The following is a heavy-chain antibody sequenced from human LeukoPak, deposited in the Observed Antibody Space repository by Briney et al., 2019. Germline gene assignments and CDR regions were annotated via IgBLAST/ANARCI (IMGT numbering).Heavy chain of an antibody. J-gene: IGHJ6*03. CDR1: GGSISSYY. Sequence: SGTLSLTCTVSGGSISSYYWSWIRQPPGKGLEWIGYIYYSGSTNYNPSLKSRVTISVDTSKNQFSLKLSSVTAADTAVYYCARGRGYYYYYYMDVWGKGTTVTVSS. CDR3: ARGRGYYYYYYMDV. D-gene: IGHD3-10*01. CDR2: IYYSGST. V-gene: IGHV4-59*12.